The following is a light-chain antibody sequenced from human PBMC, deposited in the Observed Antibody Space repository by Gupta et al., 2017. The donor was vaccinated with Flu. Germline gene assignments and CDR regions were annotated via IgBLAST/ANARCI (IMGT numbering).Light chain of an antibody. CDR3: AAWDDSLSGSL. V-gene: IGLV1-47*01. CDR1: SSNIGSNY. J-gene: IGLJ2*01. CDR2: RNN. Sequence: QSVLTQPPSASGTPGQRVTISCSGSSSNIGSNYVYWYQQRPGTAPKLLIYRNNQRPSGVPDRFSGSKSGTSASLAISGLRSEDEADYYCAAWDDSLSGSLFGGGTKLTVL.